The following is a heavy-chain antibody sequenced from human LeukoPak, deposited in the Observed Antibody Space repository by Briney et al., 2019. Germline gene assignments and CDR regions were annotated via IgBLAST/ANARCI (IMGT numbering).Heavy chain of an antibody. V-gene: IGHV3-21*01. CDR1: GFTFSSYA. CDR3: ARVRMVAASRHFDY. Sequence: GGSLRLSCAASGFTFSSYAMSWVRQAPGKGLEWVSSISSSSSYIYYADSVKGRFTISRDNAKNSLYLQMNSLRAEDTAVYYCARVRMVAASRHFDYWGQGTLVTVSS. D-gene: IGHD2-15*01. CDR2: ISSSSSYI. J-gene: IGHJ4*02.